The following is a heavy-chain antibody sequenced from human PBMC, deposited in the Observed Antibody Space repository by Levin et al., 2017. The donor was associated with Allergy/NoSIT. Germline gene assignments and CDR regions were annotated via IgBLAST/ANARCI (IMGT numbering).Heavy chain of an antibody. D-gene: IGHD3-10*01. V-gene: IGHV3-33*01. Sequence: GGSLRLSCATSGFTFGSYRMHWVRQAPGKGLEWVAVIWYDGSNKYYADSVKGRFTISRDNSKNTLYLQMNSLRAEDTAAYYCARETRDPVGGSFGLDYWGQGTLVPVSS. CDR1: GFTFGSYR. J-gene: IGHJ4*02. CDR3: ARETRDPVGGSFGLDY. CDR2: IWYDGSNK.